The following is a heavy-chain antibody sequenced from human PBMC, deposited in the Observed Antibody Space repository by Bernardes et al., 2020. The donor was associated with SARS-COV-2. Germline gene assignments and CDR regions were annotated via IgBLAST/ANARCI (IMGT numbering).Heavy chain of an antibody. CDR1: GYTFTHYY. CDR2: INPSSGVT. CDR3: ARGPISSFDY. V-gene: IGHV1-2*02. J-gene: IGHJ4*02. Sequence: ASVKVPCKASGYTFTHYYIHWVRQAPGQGFEWMGWINPSSGVTNYAQKFQGGVTMTRDTSINPAYMELSSLRADDTAVFYCARGPISSFDYWGQGSLVTVSS. D-gene: IGHD3-10*01.